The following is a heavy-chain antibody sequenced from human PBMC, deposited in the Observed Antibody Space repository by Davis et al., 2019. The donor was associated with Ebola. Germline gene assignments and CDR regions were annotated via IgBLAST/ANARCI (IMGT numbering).Heavy chain of an antibody. V-gene: IGHV3-30*02. J-gene: IGHJ4*02. D-gene: IGHD7-27*01. CDR2: IRYDGTDK. CDR1: GLVFSSYW. CDR3: AKDGSNWDFDY. Sequence: GGSLRLSCAASGLVFSSYWMHRVRQAPGKGLEWLAFIRYDGTDKNYADSLKGRFSISRDNSKNTLFLQMNSLGAEDTAVYYCAKDGSNWDFDYWGQGTLVAVSS.